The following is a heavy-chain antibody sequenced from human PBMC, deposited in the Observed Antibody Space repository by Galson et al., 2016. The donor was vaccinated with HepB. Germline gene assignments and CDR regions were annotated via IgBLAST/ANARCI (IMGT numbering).Heavy chain of an antibody. CDR3: ARGQAFDYYYYGVDV. CDR1: GFTFSNYD. Sequence: SLRLSCAASGFTFSNYDMHWVRQATGKGLEWVSAIGNGGDTYYAGSVKVRFTISRGNAKNSLYLQMNSLRAEDTAVYYCARGQAFDYYYYGVDVWGQGTTVTVSS. CDR2: IGNGGDT. V-gene: IGHV3-13*01. J-gene: IGHJ6*02.